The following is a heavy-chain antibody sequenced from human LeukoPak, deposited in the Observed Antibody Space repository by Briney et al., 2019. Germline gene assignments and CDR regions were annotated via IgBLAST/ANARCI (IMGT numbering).Heavy chain of an antibody. D-gene: IGHD3-9*01. Sequence: GGSLRLSCAASGFTFSSYAMHWVRQAPGKGLEHVSAISSNGGSTYYANSVKGRFTISRDNSKNTLYLQMGSLRAEDMAVYYCARDYDILTGYYNVMGYWGQGTLVTVSS. CDR2: ISSNGGST. CDR3: ARDYDILTGYYNVMGY. J-gene: IGHJ4*02. V-gene: IGHV3-64*01. CDR1: GFTFSSYA.